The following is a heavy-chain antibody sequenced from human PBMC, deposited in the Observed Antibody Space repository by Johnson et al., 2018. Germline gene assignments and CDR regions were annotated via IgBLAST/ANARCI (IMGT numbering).Heavy chain of an antibody. D-gene: IGHD3-16*01. J-gene: IGHJ6*02. CDR3: AAGGGLDV. CDR2: ISGDGSST. Sequence: VQLVESGGGLVQPGGSLRLSCAASGFTFNMYWMHWVRQTPGKGLVWVSRISGDGSSTDNADSVKGRFPISRDNAKNTGYLQINRLRAEDTAVYHCAAGGGLDVWGQGTTVTVSS. V-gene: IGHV3-74*02. CDR1: GFTFNMYW.